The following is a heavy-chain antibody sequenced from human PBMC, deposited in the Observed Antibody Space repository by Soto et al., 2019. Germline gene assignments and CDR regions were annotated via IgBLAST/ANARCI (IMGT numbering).Heavy chain of an antibody. CDR2: INPNSGDT. CDR3: ARGYYASGTYDGCFVP. V-gene: IGHV1-2*04. D-gene: IGHD3-10*01. Sequence: ASVKVSCKASGYTFSAYYIHWIRQAPGRGLEWMGLINPNSGDTVYVQKFQGWVTMTRDTSINTAYMELTRLTSDDTAVYYCARGYYASGTYDGCFVPWGQGTLVTFSS. J-gene: IGHJ5*02. CDR1: GYTFSAYY.